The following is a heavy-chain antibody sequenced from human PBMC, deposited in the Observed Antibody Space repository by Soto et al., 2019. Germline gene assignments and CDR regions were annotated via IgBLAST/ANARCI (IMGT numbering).Heavy chain of an antibody. V-gene: IGHV4-39*01. Sequence: VQASETLSLTCTVSGGSISRSTHYWGWVRQPPGKGLEWIGTIYYSGSTYYNPPLKSRATISIDTAKNQFSLKLSSVTAADTAVYYCARGTGWPYYFDYWGRGTLVTVSS. CDR1: GGSISRSTHY. D-gene: IGHD6-19*01. CDR3: ARGTGWPYYFDY. J-gene: IGHJ4*02. CDR2: IYYSGST.